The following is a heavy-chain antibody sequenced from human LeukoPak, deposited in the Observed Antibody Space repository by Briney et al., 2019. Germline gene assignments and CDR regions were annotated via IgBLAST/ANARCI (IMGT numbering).Heavy chain of an antibody. J-gene: IGHJ4*02. Sequence: GGSLRLSCAASGFPFSSYGIHWVRQAPGKGLEWVAVISYDGSDKYYADSVKGRFTISRDNSKNTLYLQMNSLRAEDTAVYYCAKDSRRVSTVTAMVTKTRTFLDYWGQGTLVTVSS. CDR2: ISYDGSDK. CDR1: GFPFSSYG. CDR3: AKDSRRVSTVTAMVTKTRTFLDY. V-gene: IGHV3-30*18. D-gene: IGHD5-18*01.